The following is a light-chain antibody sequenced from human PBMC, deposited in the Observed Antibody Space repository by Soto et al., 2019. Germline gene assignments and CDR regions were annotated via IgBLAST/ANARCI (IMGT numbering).Light chain of an antibody. CDR2: STS. CDR1: SGSVSTTYY. CDR3: VLYMGSGISV. Sequence: QTVVTQEPSFSVSPGGTVTLTCGLSSGSVSTTYYPSRYQQTPGQAPRTLIYSTSTRSSGVPDRFSGSILGNKAALTITGAQAHDESDYYCVLYMGSGISVFGGGTKVTVL. V-gene: IGLV8-61*01. J-gene: IGLJ3*02.